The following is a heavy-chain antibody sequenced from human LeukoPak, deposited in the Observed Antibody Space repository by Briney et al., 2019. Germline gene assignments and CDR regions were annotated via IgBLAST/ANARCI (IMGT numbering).Heavy chain of an antibody. Sequence: SETLSLTCAVYGGSFSGYYWNWIRQSPGKGLEWIGEINHSGSTNYNPSLKSRVTMSVDTSQKQFSLRLTSVRAADTAVYYCARGRYLTTLGGAAAGFLDYWGQGTVVTVSS. J-gene: IGHJ4*02. CDR2: INHSGST. D-gene: IGHD6-13*01. CDR1: GGSFSGYY. CDR3: ARGRYLTTLGGAAAGFLDY. V-gene: IGHV4-34*01.